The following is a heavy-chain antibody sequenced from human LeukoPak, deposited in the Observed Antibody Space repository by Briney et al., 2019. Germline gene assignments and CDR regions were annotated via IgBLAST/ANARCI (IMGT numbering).Heavy chain of an antibody. V-gene: IGHV4-59*03. CDR3: ATSDYYYYYMDV. CDR2: IYYSGST. J-gene: IGHJ6*03. CDR1: GGSISSYY. Sequence: SETLSLTCTVSGGSISSYYWSWIRLHPGKGLEWIGFIYYSGSTNYNPSLKSRVTISLDTSKNQFSLKLSSVTAADTAVYYCATSDYYYYYMDVWGKGTTVTVSS.